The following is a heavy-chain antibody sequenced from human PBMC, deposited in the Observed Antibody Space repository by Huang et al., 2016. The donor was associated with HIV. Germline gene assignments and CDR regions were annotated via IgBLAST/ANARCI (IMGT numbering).Heavy chain of an antibody. CDR2: RKGNSGNT. CDR1: GYTFTRYD. Sequence: QVQLVQSGAEVKKPGASVKVSCKASGYTFTRYDINWMRQAPGQGLEWMGWRKGNSGNTGYAQNFQGRLTLTRDTSIGAAYMELSSLEPADTAVYYCARGGGSHWLGRFDPWGQGTLVTVFS. V-gene: IGHV1-8*03. J-gene: IGHJ5*02. CDR3: ARGGGSHWLGRFDP. D-gene: IGHD1-26*01.